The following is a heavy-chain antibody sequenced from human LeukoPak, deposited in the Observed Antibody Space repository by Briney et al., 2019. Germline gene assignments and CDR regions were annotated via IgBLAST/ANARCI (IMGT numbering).Heavy chain of an antibody. D-gene: IGHD6-6*01. CDR1: GFTFSSYS. CDR2: IKQDGSEK. Sequence: GGSLRLSCAASGFTFSSYSMNWVRQAPGKGLEWVANIKQDGSEKYYVDSVKGRFTSSRDNAKNSLYLQMNSLRAEDTAVYYCARDTVKSSSSVFYYYYMDVWGKGTTVTVSS. CDR3: ARDTVKSSSSVFYYYYMDV. V-gene: IGHV3-7*01. J-gene: IGHJ6*03.